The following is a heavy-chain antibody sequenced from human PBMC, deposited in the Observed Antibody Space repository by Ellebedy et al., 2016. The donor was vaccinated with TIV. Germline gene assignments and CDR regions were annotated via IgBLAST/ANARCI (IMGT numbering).Heavy chain of an antibody. Sequence: SETLSLTXTVSGGSISTHYWSWLRQPPGKELEWIGYIFYNGLTNYNPSLKGRITISIDASKKQFSLKLTSVTAADTAVYYCAGQRPPHYYSYMDVWGEGTTVTVSS. CDR2: IFYNGLT. D-gene: IGHD2-2*01. J-gene: IGHJ6*03. CDR1: GGSISTHY. CDR3: AGQRPPHYYSYMDV. V-gene: IGHV4-59*03.